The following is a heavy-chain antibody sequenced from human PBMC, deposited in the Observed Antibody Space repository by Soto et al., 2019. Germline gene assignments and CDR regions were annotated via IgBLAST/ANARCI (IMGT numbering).Heavy chain of an antibody. Sequence: GGSLRLSFAASELTFSLYSMNWVRQDPGKGLEWGSYITSSSSTQYYADSVKGRFTISRDNAKKSLYLQMDSLRAEDTAVYYCARYYDFWSGYPDYYYYMDVWGKGTTVTVSS. CDR1: ELTFSLYS. D-gene: IGHD3-3*01. CDR3: ARYYDFWSGYPDYYYYMDV. J-gene: IGHJ6*03. V-gene: IGHV3-48*01. CDR2: ITSSSSTQ.